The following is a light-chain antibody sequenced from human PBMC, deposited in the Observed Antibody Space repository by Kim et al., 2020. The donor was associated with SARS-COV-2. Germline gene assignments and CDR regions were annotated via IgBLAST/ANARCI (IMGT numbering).Light chain of an antibody. CDR3: QQRGSWPPALT. CDR2: DAA. CDR1: HNVGLS. J-gene: IGKJ4*01. Sequence: PGERATLSCRASHNVGLSLAWYQKTPRQAPRLLIYDAAMRAAGIPDRFSGSGSETDCTLTIGSLAPEDFAIYYCQQRGSWPPALTFGGGTEVDI. V-gene: IGKV3-11*01.